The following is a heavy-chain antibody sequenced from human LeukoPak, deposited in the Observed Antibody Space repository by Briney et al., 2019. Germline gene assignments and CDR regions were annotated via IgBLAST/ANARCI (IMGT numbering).Heavy chain of an antibody. CDR1: GGTFSSYA. CDR2: IIPIFGTA. Sequence: ASVKVSCKASGGTFSSYAISWVRQAPGQGLEWMGGIIPIFGTANYAQKFQGRVTITADESTSTAYMELSSLRFEDTAVYYCARVYGWYYYYMDVWGKGTTVTVSS. V-gene: IGHV1-69*13. J-gene: IGHJ6*03. D-gene: IGHD6-19*01. CDR3: ARVYGWYYYYMDV.